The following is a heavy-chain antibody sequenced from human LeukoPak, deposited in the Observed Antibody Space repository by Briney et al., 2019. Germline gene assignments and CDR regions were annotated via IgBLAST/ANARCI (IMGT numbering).Heavy chain of an antibody. D-gene: IGHD2-2*01. V-gene: IGHV4-34*01. CDR3: PRRDDSTSLDY. J-gene: IGHJ4*02. CDR1: GGSFSGYY. CDR2: INHSGST. Sequence: SETLSLTCAVYGGSFSGYYWSWIRQPPGKGLEWIGEINHSGSTNYNPSLKSRVTISVDTSKNQFSLELSSVTAADTAVYYCPRRDDSTSLDYWGQGTLVTVSS.